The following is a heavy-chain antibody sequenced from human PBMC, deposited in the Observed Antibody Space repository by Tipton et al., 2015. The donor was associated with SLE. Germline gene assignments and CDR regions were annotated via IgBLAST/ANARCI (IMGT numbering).Heavy chain of an antibody. CDR1: GFTFSNYA. V-gene: IGHV3-9*01. D-gene: IGHD3-3*01. J-gene: IGHJ4*02. CDR3: AKEMGDFWSGYYIGYFFDD. Sequence: SLRLSCAASGFTFSNYAMFWVRQAQGKGLEWVSSISYNSNSVNYADSVKGRFTISRDNAKNSLYLQMNSLRAEDTALYYCAKEMGDFWSGYYIGYFFDDWGQGTLVTVSS. CDR2: ISYNSNSV.